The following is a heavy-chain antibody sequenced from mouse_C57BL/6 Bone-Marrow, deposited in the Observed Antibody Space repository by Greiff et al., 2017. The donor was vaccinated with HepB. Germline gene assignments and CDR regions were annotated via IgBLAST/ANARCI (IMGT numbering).Heavy chain of an antibody. CDR2: ISDGGSYT. CDR1: GFTFSSYA. CDR3: ARDPEFLELDYFDY. V-gene: IGHV5-4*01. Sequence: EVQLVESGGGLVKPGGSLKLSCAASGFTFSSYAMSWVRQTPEKRLEWVATISDGGSYTYYPDNVKGRFTISRDNAKNNLYLQMSHLKSEDTAMYYGARDPEFLELDYFDYWGQGTTLTVSS. J-gene: IGHJ2*01.